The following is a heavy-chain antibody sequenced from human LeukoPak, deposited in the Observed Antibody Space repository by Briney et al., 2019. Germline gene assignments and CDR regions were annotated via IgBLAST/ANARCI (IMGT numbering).Heavy chain of an antibody. CDR2: LSGTGASA. V-gene: IGHV3-23*01. CDR3: AKGQDTYGHPFDY. D-gene: IGHD5-18*01. CDR1: GFTFSGSA. J-gene: IGHJ4*02. Sequence: GGSLRLSCAASGFTFSGSAMTWVRQAPGKGLEWVSSLSGTGASAYYADSVKGRFIISRDNSKNTLYLQMNSLRAEDTAVYYCAKGQDTYGHPFDYWGQGTLVTVSS.